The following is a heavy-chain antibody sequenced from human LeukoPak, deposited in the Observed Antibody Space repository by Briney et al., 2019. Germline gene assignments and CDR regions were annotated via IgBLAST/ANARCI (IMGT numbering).Heavy chain of an antibody. J-gene: IGHJ5*02. D-gene: IGHD5-12*01. V-gene: IGHV3-23*01. CDR1: VFTCSSYA. Sequence: PRGSLRLSCAACVFTCSSYAMSWVRQAPGRGGEWVLAFSGSGGNTYYADSVKGRFTISRDNSKNTLYLQMNRLRAEDTAVYYCAKDGSGYDFNNWFDPWGQGTLVTVSS. CDR3: AKDGSGYDFNNWFDP. CDR2: FSGSGGNT.